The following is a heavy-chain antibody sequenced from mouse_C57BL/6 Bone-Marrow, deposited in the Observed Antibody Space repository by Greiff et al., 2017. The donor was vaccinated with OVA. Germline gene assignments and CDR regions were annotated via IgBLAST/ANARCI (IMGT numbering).Heavy chain of an antibody. D-gene: IGHD2-3*01. Sequence: VKLQQPGAELVKPGASVKMSCKASGYTFTSYWITWVKQRPGQGLEWIGDIYPGSGSTNYNEKFKSKATLTVDTSSSTADMQLSSLTSEDSAVYYCAREDGYYPYYFDYWGQGTTLTVSS. J-gene: IGHJ2*01. CDR2: IYPGSGST. V-gene: IGHV1-55*01. CDR1: GYTFTSYW. CDR3: AREDGYYPYYFDY.